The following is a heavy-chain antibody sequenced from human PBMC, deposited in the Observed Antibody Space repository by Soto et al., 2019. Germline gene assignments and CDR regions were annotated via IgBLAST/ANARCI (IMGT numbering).Heavy chain of an antibody. CDR3: ARETDDIESSYGMDV. Sequence: PGGSLRLSYSASGVAYRAYGIHGLRQAPGKGLEWVAIIWYDGSQKYYADSVKGRFSISRDNSKNTVFLQMDSLRAEDTAVDFSARETDDIESSYGMDVWGQGTTVTVSS. V-gene: IGHV3-33*01. D-gene: IGHD2-15*01. CDR1: GVAYRAYG. CDR2: IWYDGSQK. J-gene: IGHJ6*02.